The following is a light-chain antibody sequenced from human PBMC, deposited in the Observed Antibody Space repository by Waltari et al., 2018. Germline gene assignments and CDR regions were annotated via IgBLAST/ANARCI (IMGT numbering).Light chain of an antibody. CDR3: QKYERLPAT. J-gene: IGKJ1*01. CDR2: DVS. Sequence: EIVLTQSPGTLSLSTGERATLSCRASQSIGRSLVWYQQKPGQAPRLLIYDVSRRATGIPDRFSGSGYGTDFSLTISRLEPEDFAVYYCQKYERLPATFGQGTTVEIK. CDR1: QSIGRS. V-gene: IGKV3-20*01.